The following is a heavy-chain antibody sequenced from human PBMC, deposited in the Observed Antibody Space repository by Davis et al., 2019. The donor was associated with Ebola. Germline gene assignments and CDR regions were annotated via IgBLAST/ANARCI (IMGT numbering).Heavy chain of an antibody. CDR3: AKDGYGDYPFDY. CDR2: ISYDGSNK. CDR1: GFTFSSYG. Sequence: GGSLKISCAASGFTFSSYGMRWVRQAPGKGLEWVAVISYDGSNKYYADSVKGRFTISRDNSKNTLYLQMNSLRAEDTAVYYCAKDGYGDYPFDYWGQGTLVTVSS. D-gene: IGHD4-17*01. J-gene: IGHJ4*02. V-gene: IGHV3-30*18.